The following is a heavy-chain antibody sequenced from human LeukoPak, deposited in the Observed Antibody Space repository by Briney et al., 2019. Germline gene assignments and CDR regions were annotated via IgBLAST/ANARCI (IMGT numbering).Heavy chain of an antibody. Sequence: SETLSLTCTVSGGSISSYYWSWIQQPPGKGLEWIGYIYYSGSTNYNPSLKSRVTISVDTSKNQFSLKLSSVTAADTAVYYCARSNSYYDILTGYSPAAFDIWGQGTMVTVSS. D-gene: IGHD3-9*01. J-gene: IGHJ3*02. CDR3: ARSNSYYDILTGYSPAAFDI. V-gene: IGHV4-59*08. CDR1: GGSISSYY. CDR2: IYYSGST.